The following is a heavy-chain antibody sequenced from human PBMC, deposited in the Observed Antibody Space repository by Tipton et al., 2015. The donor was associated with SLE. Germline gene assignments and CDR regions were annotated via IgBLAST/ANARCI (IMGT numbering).Heavy chain of an antibody. CDR3: ARHVVGGPKHFDY. D-gene: IGHD2-21*01. CDR1: DGSFNSYF. Sequence: TLSLTCAVYDGSFNSYFWGWIRQPPGKGLEWIGSIYYSGSTYYNPSLKSRVTVYVDTSRNQLPLELSSVTAADTAVYYCARHVVGGPKHFDYWGQGTLVTVSS. CDR2: IYYSGST. J-gene: IGHJ4*02. V-gene: IGHV4-39*01.